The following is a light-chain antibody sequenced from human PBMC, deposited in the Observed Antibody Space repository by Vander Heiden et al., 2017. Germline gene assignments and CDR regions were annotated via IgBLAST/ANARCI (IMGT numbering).Light chain of an antibody. V-gene: IGKV4-1*01. Sequence: DIVMTQSPDSLAVSLGERATINCKSSQPVLYSSNNKNYLAWYQQKPGQPPKLLIYWASTRESGVSDRFSGSGSGTDFTLTISSLQAEDVAVYYCQQYYSTPQTFGQGTKVEIK. CDR3: QQYYSTPQT. CDR1: QPVLYSSNNKNY. CDR2: WAS. J-gene: IGKJ1*01.